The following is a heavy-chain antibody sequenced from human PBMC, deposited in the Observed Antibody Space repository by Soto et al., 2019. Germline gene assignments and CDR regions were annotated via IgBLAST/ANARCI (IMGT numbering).Heavy chain of an antibody. J-gene: IGHJ6*02. CDR2: TYYRSKWYN. CDR1: GDSVSSNSAA. V-gene: IGHV6-1*01. CDR3: ASGWVLVHSYGFRSGMDV. Sequence: PSQTLSLTCAISGDSVSSNSAAWNWIRQSPSRGLEWLGRTYYRSKWYNDYAVSVKSRITINPDTSKNQFSLQLNSVTPEDTAVYYCASGWVLVHSYGFRSGMDVWGQGTTVTVSS. D-gene: IGHD5-18*01.